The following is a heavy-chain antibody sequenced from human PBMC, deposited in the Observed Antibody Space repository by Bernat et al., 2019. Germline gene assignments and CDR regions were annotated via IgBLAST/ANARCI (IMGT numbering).Heavy chain of an antibody. J-gene: IGHJ4*02. Sequence: QVQLVQSGAEVKKPGASVKVSCEASGYTFTNYAIHWVRQAPGQSLEWVGWINPGNGNTKYSQNFQGRVTFTRDTSATTAYIEMSSLTSEDTAVYYCARVGYFSGGGCSYVDYWGQGTLVTVSS. V-gene: IGHV1-3*01. D-gene: IGHD2-15*01. CDR3: ARVGYFSGGGCSYVDY. CDR1: GYTFTNYA. CDR2: INPGNGNT.